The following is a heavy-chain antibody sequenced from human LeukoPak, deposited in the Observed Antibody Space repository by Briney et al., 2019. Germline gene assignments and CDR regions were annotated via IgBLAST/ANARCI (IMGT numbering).Heavy chain of an antibody. CDR2: IYYSGST. V-gene: IGHV4-59*12. J-gene: IGHJ4*02. CDR3: ARIGTMVRGIIVAFDY. Sequence: PSETLSLTCTVSGGSISSYYWSWIRQPPGKGLEWIGYIYYSGSTNYNPSLKSRVTISVDTSKNQFSLKLTSVTAADTAVYYCARIGTMVRGIIVAFDYWGQGTLVTVSS. D-gene: IGHD3-10*01. CDR1: GGSISSYY.